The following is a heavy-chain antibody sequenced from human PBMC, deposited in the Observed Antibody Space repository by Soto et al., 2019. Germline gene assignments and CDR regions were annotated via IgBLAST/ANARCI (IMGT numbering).Heavy chain of an antibody. V-gene: IGHV3-74*01. J-gene: IGHJ4*02. CDR1: GFIFNDYW. CDR3: ARAGYNFGCDC. CDR2: VSGDGRST. D-gene: IGHD1-1*01. Sequence: GGSLRLSCAASGFIFNDYWMHWVRQVPGKGLVWVSRVSGDGRSTYYADSVKGRFTISRDNAKNTLYLQMNSLRVEDTAVYYCARAGYNFGCDCWGQGTLVTVSS.